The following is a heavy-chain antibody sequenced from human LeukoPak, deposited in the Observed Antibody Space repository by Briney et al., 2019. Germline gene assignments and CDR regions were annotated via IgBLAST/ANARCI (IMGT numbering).Heavy chain of an antibody. Sequence: SQTLSLTCAISGDSVSSNSVAWNWIRQSPSRGLEWLGRTYYRSKWYSDYAVSVKGRITINPDTSKNQFSLQLNSVTPEDTAVYYCARAPGSSGYEYRAFDIWGQGTMVTVSS. CDR3: ARAPGSSGYEYRAFDI. D-gene: IGHD3-22*01. V-gene: IGHV6-1*01. CDR2: TYYRSKWYS. CDR1: GDSVSSNSVA. J-gene: IGHJ3*02.